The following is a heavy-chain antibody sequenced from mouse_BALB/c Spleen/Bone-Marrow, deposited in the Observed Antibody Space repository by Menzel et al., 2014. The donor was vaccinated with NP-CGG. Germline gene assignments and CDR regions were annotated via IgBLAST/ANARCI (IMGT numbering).Heavy chain of an antibody. CDR1: GFTFSNYG. D-gene: IGHD2-1*01. CDR2: INSNGGST. J-gene: IGHJ2*01. CDR3: VRGNYGNYVDYLDF. V-gene: IGHV5-6-3*01. Sequence: EVKVVESGGGLVQPGGSLKLSCAASGFTFSNYGMSWVRQTPDKRLESVATINSNGGSTYYPDSVKGRFTISRDTAKNTLYLQMSSLKSEETAMYYCVRGNYGNYVDYLDFWGQGTTLTVSS.